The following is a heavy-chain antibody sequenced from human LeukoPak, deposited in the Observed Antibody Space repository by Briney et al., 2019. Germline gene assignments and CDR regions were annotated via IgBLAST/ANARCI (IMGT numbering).Heavy chain of an antibody. D-gene: IGHD6-13*01. CDR2: INPNSGGT. CDR1: AYTFTSYV. CDR3: ARVRIGQQLDKYYYYAMDV. V-gene: IGHV1-2*02. Sequence: ASVKVSCKASAYTFTSYVFSWVRQAPGQGLEWMGWINPNSGGTNYAQKFQGRVTMTTDTSISTAYMEVSRLRSDDTAVYYCARVRIGQQLDKYYYYAMDVWGQGTTVTVSS. J-gene: IGHJ6*02.